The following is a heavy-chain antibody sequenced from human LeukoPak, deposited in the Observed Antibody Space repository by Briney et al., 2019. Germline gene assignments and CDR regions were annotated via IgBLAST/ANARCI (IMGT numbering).Heavy chain of an antibody. Sequence: GGSLRLSCAASGFTFSRNAMHRVRQAPGKGLEWVAIISFDGSNKYYADSVKGRFTISRDNSKNTLYLQMNSLRAEDTAVYYCGRSRGEAATRLFDPWGQGTLVTVSS. CDR1: GFTFSRNA. J-gene: IGHJ5*02. D-gene: IGHD2-15*01. V-gene: IGHV3-30-3*01. CDR3: GRSRGEAATRLFDP. CDR2: ISFDGSNK.